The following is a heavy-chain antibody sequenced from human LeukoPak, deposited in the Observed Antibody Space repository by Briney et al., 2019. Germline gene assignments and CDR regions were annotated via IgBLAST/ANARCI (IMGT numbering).Heavy chain of an antibody. CDR2: ISSSSSYI. CDR3: ARDENYYDSSGYYYYYGMDV. Sequence: GGSLRLSCAASGFTFSSYSMNWVRQAPGKGLEWVSSISSSSSYIYYADSVKGRFTISRDNAKNSLYLQMNSLRAEDTAVYYCARDENYYDSSGYYYYYGMDVWGQGTTVTVSS. V-gene: IGHV3-21*01. D-gene: IGHD3-22*01. CDR1: GFTFSSYS. J-gene: IGHJ6*02.